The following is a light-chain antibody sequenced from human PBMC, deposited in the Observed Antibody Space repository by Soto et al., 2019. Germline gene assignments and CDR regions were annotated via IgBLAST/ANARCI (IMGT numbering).Light chain of an antibody. J-gene: IGLJ3*02. CDR2: DVS. CDR1: SGDVGGYNF. Sequence: QSVLTQPRSVSGSPGQSVTISCTGTSGDVGGYNFVSWYQQHPGKAPTLMICDVSQRPSGVPDRFSGSKSGNTASLTISGLQADDEAGYYCYSYGGSYTWVFGGGTQLTVL. V-gene: IGLV2-11*01. CDR3: YSYGGSYTWV.